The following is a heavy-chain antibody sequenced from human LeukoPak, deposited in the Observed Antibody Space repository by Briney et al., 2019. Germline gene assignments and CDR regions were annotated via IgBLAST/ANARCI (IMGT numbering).Heavy chain of an antibody. CDR3: ARDVAAAGTGY. J-gene: IGHJ4*02. CDR1: GYTFTGYC. Sequence: ASVKVSCKASGYTFTGYCMHWVRQAPGRGLEWMGRINPNGGGTNYAQKFQGRVTMTRDTSISTAYMELSRLRSDDTAVYYCARDVAAAGTGYWGQGTLVTVSS. V-gene: IGHV1-2*06. D-gene: IGHD6-13*01. CDR2: INPNGGGT.